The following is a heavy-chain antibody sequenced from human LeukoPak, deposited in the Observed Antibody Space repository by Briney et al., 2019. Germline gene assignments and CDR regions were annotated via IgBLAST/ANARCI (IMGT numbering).Heavy chain of an antibody. CDR2: VNRDGSET. CDR1: GFALSSHW. V-gene: IGHV3-7*03. J-gene: IGHJ6*02. Sequence: QSGGSLRLSCAASGFALSSHWMTWVRQVPGRRPEWVANVNRDGSETYYLDSVKGRFTISKGNAKNSLYLQMNSLRAEDTALYHCARNNGMDVWGQGTTVIVSS. CDR3: ARNNGMDV.